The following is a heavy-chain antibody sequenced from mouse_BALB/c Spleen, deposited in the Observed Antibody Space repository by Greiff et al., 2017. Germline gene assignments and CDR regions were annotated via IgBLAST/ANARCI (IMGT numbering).Heavy chain of an antibody. D-gene: IGHD2-1*01. CDR1: GFSLTGYG. Sequence: QVQLQQSGPGLVAPSQSLSITCTVSGFSLTGYGVNWVRQPPGKGLEWLGMIWGDGSTDYNSALKSRLSISKDNSKSQVFLKMNSLQTDDTARYYCARYYGNPYYAMDYWGQGTSVTVSS. CDR3: ARYYGNPYYAMDY. CDR2: IWGDGST. V-gene: IGHV2-6-7*01. J-gene: IGHJ4*01.